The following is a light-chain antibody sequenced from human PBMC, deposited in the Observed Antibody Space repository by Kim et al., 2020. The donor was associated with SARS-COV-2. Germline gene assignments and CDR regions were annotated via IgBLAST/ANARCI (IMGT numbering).Light chain of an antibody. CDR2: DVS. CDR3: SSYTSSSTD. Sequence: QSITTSRTVTRTDAGGDIYVSSYPHHPRAAPTLMIYDVSIRPSGVSNRFSGSKSGNTASLTISGLQAEDEADYYCSSYTSSSTDFGTGTKVTVL. V-gene: IGLV2-14*03. CDR1: RTDAGGDIY. J-gene: IGLJ1*01.